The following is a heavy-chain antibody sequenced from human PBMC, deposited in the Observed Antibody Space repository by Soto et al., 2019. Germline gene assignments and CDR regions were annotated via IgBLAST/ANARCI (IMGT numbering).Heavy chain of an antibody. CDR2: ISAYNGNT. D-gene: IGHD6-25*01. CDR1: GYTFTSYG. J-gene: IGHJ6*02. V-gene: IGHV1-18*04. CDR3: ARDSAAFPRSDGMEV. Sequence: ASVKVSCKASGYTFTSYGISWVRQAPGQGLEWMGWISAYNGNTNYAQKLQGRVTMTTDTSTSTAYMELRSLRSDDTAVYYCARDSAAFPRSDGMEVWGQGTTVTVSS.